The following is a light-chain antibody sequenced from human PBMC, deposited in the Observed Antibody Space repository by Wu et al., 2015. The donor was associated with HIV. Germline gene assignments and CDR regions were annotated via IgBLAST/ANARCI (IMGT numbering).Light chain of an antibody. CDR1: QSVSGRY. Sequence: TQSPATLSVSPGERATLSCRASQSVSGRYLAWYQQKPGQTPRLLIYGASSRATGIPDRFTGSGSGTDFTLTITRLEPEDFAVYYCQQYGNSPWTFAKGPRWKSN. CDR3: QQYGNSPWT. V-gene: IGKV3-20*01. J-gene: IGKJ1*01. CDR2: GAS.